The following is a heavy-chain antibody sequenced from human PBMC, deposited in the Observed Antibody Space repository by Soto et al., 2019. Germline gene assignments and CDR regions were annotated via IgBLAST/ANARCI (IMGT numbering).Heavy chain of an antibody. CDR3: ARGYCSSSGCSHYFDY. D-gene: IGHD2-2*01. CDR1: GYTFPGNY. J-gene: IGHJ4*02. Sequence: SVKVSCKASGYTFPGNYMHWVRQAPGQGLEWMALINPTSGGTNYAQKFQGRVTMTWDTSISTAYMELSRLRSDDTAIYYCARGYCSSSGCSHYFDYWGQGTLVTVSS. CDR2: INPTSGGT. V-gene: IGHV1-2*02.